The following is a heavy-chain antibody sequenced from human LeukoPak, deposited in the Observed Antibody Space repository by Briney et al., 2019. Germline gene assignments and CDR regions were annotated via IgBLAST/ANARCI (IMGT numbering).Heavy chain of an antibody. CDR1: GYTFTSYG. V-gene: IGHV1-18*01. J-gene: IGHJ3*02. CDR3: ARPAEYCSGGSCYDPFDI. CDR2: ISAYNADT. Sequence: ASVKVSCKTSGYTFTSYGISWVRQAPGQGLEWMGWISAYNADTNFAQKFQGRVTITADKSTSTAYMELSSLRSEDTAVYYCARPAEYCSGGSCYDPFDIWGQGTMVTVSS. D-gene: IGHD2-15*01.